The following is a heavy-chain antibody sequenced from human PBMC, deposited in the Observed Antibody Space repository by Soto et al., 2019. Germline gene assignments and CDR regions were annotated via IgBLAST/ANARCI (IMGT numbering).Heavy chain of an antibody. CDR1: GDSVSSKTTA. CDR2: TYYRSKWYN. J-gene: IGHJ6*02. Sequence: SQTLSLTCAISGDSVSSKTTARNWIRQSPSRGLEWLGRTYYRSKWYNDYAVSVKSRITVNPDTSKNQFSLQLNSVTPEDTAVYYCARGLLRTGMDVWGQGTTVTVSS. V-gene: IGHV6-1*01. CDR3: ARGLLRTGMDV.